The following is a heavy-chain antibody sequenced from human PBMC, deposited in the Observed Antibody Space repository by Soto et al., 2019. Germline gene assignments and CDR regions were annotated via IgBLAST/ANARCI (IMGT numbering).Heavy chain of an antibody. J-gene: IGHJ5*02. CDR1: GGSITSYY. CDR3: ARGSSSPGDWFDP. D-gene: IGHD6-6*01. CDR2: IYTSGST. Sequence: QVQLQESGPGLVKPSETLSLTCTVSGGSITSYYWSWIRQPAGKGLEWIGRIYTSGSTNYNPSLTSRVAMSVDTAKSQYSLKLRAVTAPGTAVYYCARGSSSPGDWFDPWCQGTLVTVSS. V-gene: IGHV4-4*07.